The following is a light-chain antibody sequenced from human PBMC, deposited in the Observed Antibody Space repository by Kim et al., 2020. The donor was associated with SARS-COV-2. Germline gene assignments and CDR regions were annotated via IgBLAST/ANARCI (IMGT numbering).Light chain of an antibody. Sequence: GQSITISCTGTSSDVGGYNYVSWYQQHPGKAPKLMIYDVSNRPSGVSNRFSCSKSGNTASLTISGLQAEDESDYYCSSYTSSSLGVFGGGTQLTVL. CDR1: SSDVGGYNY. CDR3: SSYTSSSLGV. J-gene: IGLJ2*01. V-gene: IGLV2-14*03. CDR2: DVS.